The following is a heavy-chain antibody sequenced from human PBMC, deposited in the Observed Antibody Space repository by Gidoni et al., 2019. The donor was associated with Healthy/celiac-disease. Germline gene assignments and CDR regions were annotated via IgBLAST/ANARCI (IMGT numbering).Heavy chain of an antibody. CDR3: ASSYYDFWSGYSFDY. J-gene: IGHJ4*02. CDR1: RFTFSSYA. V-gene: IGHV3-30-3*01. CDR2: ISYDGSNK. Sequence: QVQLVESGGGVVQPGTSLRLACAASRFTFSSYAMPWVRQAPGKGLEWVAVISYDGSNKYYADSVKGRFTISRDNSKNTLYLQMNGLRAEDTAVYYCASSYYDFWSGYSFDYWGQGTLVTVSS. D-gene: IGHD3-3*01.